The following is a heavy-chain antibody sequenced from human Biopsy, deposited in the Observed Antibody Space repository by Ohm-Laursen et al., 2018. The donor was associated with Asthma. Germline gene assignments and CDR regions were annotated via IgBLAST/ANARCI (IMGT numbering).Heavy chain of an antibody. CDR3: ARDYGGNSGYYYGMDV. Sequence: GSLRLSCSASGFTFSIYSMNWVRQAPGKGLEWGSYIISSSSTIYYADSVKGRFTISRDNAKNSLYLQMNSLRDEDTAVYYCARDYGGNSGYYYGMDVWGQGTTVTVSS. V-gene: IGHV3-48*02. CDR2: IISSSSTI. CDR1: GFTFSIYS. J-gene: IGHJ6*02. D-gene: IGHD4-23*01.